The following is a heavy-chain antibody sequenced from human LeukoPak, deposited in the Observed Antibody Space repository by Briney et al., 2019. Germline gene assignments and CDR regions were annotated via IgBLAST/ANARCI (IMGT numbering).Heavy chain of an antibody. D-gene: IGHD3-10*01. CDR2: INPNSGGT. CDR3: ARSGLGSYYLWTLDP. V-gene: IGHV1-2*02. CDR1: GYTFTGYY. Sequence: ASVKVSCKASGYTFTGYYMHWVRPAPGQGVEWMGWINPNSGGTNYAQKFQGRVTMTRDTSISTSYMELRRLRSDDTAVYYWARSGLGSYYLWTLDPWGQGTLVTVSS. J-gene: IGHJ5*02.